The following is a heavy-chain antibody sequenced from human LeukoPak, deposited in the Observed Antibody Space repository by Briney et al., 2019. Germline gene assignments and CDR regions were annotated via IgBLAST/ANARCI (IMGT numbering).Heavy chain of an antibody. D-gene: IGHD2-2*01. Sequence: ASVKVSCKASGYTFTSYGISWVRQAPGQGLEWVGWINPNNGDTTYAQRFQGRVTMTSDTSINTVYMELSSLTSDDTAVYYCARVNYALDYWGQGSLVIVSS. CDR1: GYTFTSYG. J-gene: IGHJ4*02. V-gene: IGHV1-18*01. CDR3: ARVNYALDY. CDR2: INPNNGDT.